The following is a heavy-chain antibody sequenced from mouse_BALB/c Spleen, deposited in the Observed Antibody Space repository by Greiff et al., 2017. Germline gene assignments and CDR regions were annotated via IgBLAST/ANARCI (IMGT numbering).Heavy chain of an antibody. Sequence: EVQLVESGGGLVKPGGSLKLSCAASGFTFSSYAMSWVRQSPEKRLEWVAEISSGGSYTYYPDTVTGRFTIPRDNAKNTLYLEMSSLRSEDTAMYYCARGEDYYGSPYAMDYWGQGTSVTVSS. CDR2: ISSGGSYT. V-gene: IGHV5-9-4*01. D-gene: IGHD2-1*01. CDR3: ARGEDYYGSPYAMDY. J-gene: IGHJ4*01. CDR1: GFTFSSYA.